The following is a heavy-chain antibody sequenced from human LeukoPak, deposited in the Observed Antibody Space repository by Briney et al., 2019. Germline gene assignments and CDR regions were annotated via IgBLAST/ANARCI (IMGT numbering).Heavy chain of an antibody. CDR3: AKDVRGYSYGFPFDY. CDR1: GFTFSSYA. CDR2: ISGSGGST. J-gene: IGHJ4*02. V-gene: IGHV3-23*01. D-gene: IGHD5-18*01. Sequence: GGSLRLSCAASGFTFSSYAMSWVRQAPGKGLEWVSAISGSGGSTYYADSVKGRFTISRDNSKNTLYLQMNSLRAEDTAVYYCAKDVRGYSYGFPFDYWGQGTLVTVSS.